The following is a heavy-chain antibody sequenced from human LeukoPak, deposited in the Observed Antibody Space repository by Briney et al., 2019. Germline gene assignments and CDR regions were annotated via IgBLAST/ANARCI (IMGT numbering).Heavy chain of an antibody. J-gene: IGHJ3*02. D-gene: IGHD6-6*01. CDR3: ARSASSSSRSAFDI. CDR1: GGSISSYY. V-gene: IGHV4-59*01. CDR2: IYYTGNT. Sequence: PSETLSLTCTVSGGSISSYYWSWIRRPPGKGLEWIGYIYYTGNTNYNPSLKSRVTISVDTSKNQFSLKLTSVTAADTAVYYCARSASSSSRSAFDIWGQGTMVTVSS.